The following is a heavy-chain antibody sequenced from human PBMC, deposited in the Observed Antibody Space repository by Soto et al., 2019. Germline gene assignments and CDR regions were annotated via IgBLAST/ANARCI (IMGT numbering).Heavy chain of an antibody. CDR3: ASPRAVAVKDYGMDV. Sequence: QVKLVESGGGVVQPGRSLRLSCAASGFTFSSFGIHWVRQAPGKGLEWVAFIWYDGTNKFYVDSVKGRFTISRDNSKNAVYLQMNSLRAEDTAVYYCASPRAVAVKDYGMDVWGQGTTVTVSS. CDR2: IWYDGTNK. CDR1: GFTFSSFG. V-gene: IGHV3-33*01. D-gene: IGHD6-19*01. J-gene: IGHJ6*02.